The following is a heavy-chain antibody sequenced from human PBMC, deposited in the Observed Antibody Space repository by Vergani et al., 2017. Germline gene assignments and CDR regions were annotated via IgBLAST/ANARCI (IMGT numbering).Heavy chain of an antibody. CDR2: ISSSGSTI. CDR3: ARDGSIGRASNYQGYGMDV. CDR1: GFTFSSYE. V-gene: IGHV3-48*03. D-gene: IGHD4-11*01. J-gene: IGHJ6*02. Sequence: EVQLVESGGGLVQPGGSLRLSCAASGFTFSSYEMNWVRQAPGKGLEWVSYISSSGSTIYYADSVKGRFTISRDNAKNSLYLQMNSLRAEDTAVYYCARDGSIGRASNYQGYGMDVWGQGTTVTVSS.